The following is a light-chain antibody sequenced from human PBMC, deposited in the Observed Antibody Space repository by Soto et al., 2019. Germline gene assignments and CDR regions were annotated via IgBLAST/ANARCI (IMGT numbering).Light chain of an antibody. Sequence: EIVLTQSPATLSLSPGDRATLSYRASQSIGHNLAWYQQKPGQAPRFLMFDASNRATGIPARFSGSGFGTDFTLTISSLEPEDFAVYYCQHRTNWPPLFTFGPGTKVDIK. CDR1: QSIGHN. J-gene: IGKJ3*01. V-gene: IGKV3-11*01. CDR2: DAS. CDR3: QHRTNWPPLFT.